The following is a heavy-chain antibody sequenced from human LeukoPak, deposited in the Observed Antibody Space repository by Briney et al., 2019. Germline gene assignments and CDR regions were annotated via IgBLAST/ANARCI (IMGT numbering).Heavy chain of an antibody. CDR1: GITISSAW. J-gene: IGHJ4*02. V-gene: IGHV3-15*01. Sequence: GGSLRLSCEASGITISSAWMSWVRQPPGKGLEYVGRIKSESDGGTTDHAAPVKGRFTISRDGSKNTLYLQMNSLTIEDTAVYYCTTPPDWGQGTLVTVSP. CDR3: TTPPD. CDR2: IKSESDGGTT.